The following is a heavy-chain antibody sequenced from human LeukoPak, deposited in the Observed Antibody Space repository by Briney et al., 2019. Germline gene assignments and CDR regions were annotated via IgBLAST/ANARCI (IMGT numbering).Heavy chain of an antibody. J-gene: IGHJ4*02. CDR1: GFTLSNYY. V-gene: IGHV3-11*01. CDR2: ISNTGYTT. Sequence: GGSLRLSCAASGFTLSNYYISWIRQAPGKGLEWVAYISNTGYTTYYGDSVKGRFTISRDNAKNSVSLQMNSLRVGDTALYYCAREDYGGTNFDCWGQGTLVTVSS. D-gene: IGHD4-23*01. CDR3: AREDYGGTNFDC.